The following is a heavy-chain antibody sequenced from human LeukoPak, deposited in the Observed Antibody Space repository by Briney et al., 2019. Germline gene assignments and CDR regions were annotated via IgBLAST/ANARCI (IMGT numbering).Heavy chain of an antibody. J-gene: IGHJ4*02. D-gene: IGHD3-10*01. CDR3: ARGRLRGSIFDY. V-gene: IGHV4-34*01. CDR2: INHSGST. CDR1: GGSFSGYY. Sequence: PSETLSLTCAVYGGSFSGYYWSWIRQPPGKGLEWIGEINHSGSTNYNPSLKSRVTISVDTSKNQFSLKLNSVTAADTAVYYCARGRLRGSIFDYWGQGTLVTVSS.